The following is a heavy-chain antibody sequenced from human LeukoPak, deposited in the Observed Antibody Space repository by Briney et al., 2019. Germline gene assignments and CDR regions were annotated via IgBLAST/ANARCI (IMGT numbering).Heavy chain of an antibody. CDR1: GFTVSNAW. V-gene: IGHV3-15*01. D-gene: IGHD1-26*01. CDR2: IKSKTDGGTT. J-gene: IGHJ4*02. Sequence: PGGSLRLSCAASGFTVSNAWMNWVRQAPRTGLEWVGRIKSKTDGGTTDYAAPVKGRFTISRDDSKNTLYLQMNSLKTEDTAVYYCTTVWELLDLFDYWGQGTLVTVSS. CDR3: TTVWELLDLFDY.